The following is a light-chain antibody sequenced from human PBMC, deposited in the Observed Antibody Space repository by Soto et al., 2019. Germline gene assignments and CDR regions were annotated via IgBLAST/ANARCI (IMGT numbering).Light chain of an antibody. CDR1: SSDVGTYNR. CDR2: DVS. J-gene: IGLJ1*01. V-gene: IGLV2-18*02. CDR3: SSYTSSSTYV. Sequence: QSALTQTPSVSGSPGQSVTISCTGTSSDVGTYNRVSWYQQPPGTAPKLMIYDVSNRPSGVPDRFSGSKSGNTASLTISVLQAEDEAYYYCSSYTSSSTYVFGTGTKVTVL.